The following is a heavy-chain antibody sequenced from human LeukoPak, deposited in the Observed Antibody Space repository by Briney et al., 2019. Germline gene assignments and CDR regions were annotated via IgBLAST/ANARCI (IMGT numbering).Heavy chain of an antibody. J-gene: IGHJ5*02. CDR2: INHSGST. CDR3: AGRLGYCSSTSCLLWWFDP. CDR1: GGSFSGYY. D-gene: IGHD2-2*01. Sequence: SETLSLTCAVYGGSFSGYYWSWIRQPPGKGLEWIGEINHSGSTNYNPSLKSRVTISVDTSKNQFSLKLSSVTAADTAVYYCAGRLGYCSSTSCLLWWFDPWGQGTLVTVSS. V-gene: IGHV4-34*01.